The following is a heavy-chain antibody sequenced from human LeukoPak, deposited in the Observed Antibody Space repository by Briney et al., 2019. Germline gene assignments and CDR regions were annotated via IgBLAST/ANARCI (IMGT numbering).Heavy chain of an antibody. CDR2: ISSSGSYT. CDR1: GFTFSDYY. D-gene: IGHD3-3*01. J-gene: IGHJ4*02. Sequence: PGGSLRLSCAASGFTFSDYYMSWIRQAPGKGLEWVSFISSSGSYTHYADSVKGRFTISRDNANNSLSLQMSSLTAEDTAVYFCVRERYYDSFDYWGQGTLVTVSS. V-gene: IGHV3-11*06. CDR3: VRERYYDSFDY.